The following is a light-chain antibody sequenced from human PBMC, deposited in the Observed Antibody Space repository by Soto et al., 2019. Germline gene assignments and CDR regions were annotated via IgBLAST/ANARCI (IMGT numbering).Light chain of an antibody. CDR2: GAS. CDR1: QSVSSSY. J-gene: IGKJ2*01. Sequence: EIVLTQSPGTLSLSPGERATLSCRASQSVSSSYLAWYQQKPGQAPRLLIYGASSRATGIPDRFSGSGSGTDFTLTISRLELEDFAVYYCQQYARSPQTFGQGTKVDIK. V-gene: IGKV3-20*01. CDR3: QQYARSPQT.